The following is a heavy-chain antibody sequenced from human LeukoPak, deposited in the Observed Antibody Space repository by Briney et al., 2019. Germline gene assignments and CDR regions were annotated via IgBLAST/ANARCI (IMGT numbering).Heavy chain of an antibody. Sequence: GGSLRLSCAASGFTFSSYSMNWVRQAPGKGLEWVSYISSSSSTIYYADSVKGRFTISRDNAKNSLYLQMNSLRAEDTAVYYCARDEGIGAFDIWGQGTMVTVSS. CDR2: ISSSSSTI. V-gene: IGHV3-48*04. CDR1: GFTFSSYS. D-gene: IGHD2-15*01. J-gene: IGHJ3*02. CDR3: ARDEGIGAFDI.